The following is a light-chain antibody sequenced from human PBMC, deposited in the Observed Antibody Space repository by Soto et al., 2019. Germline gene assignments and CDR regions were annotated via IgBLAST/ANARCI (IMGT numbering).Light chain of an antibody. CDR1: SSDVGGYNF. CDR2: ELN. V-gene: IGLV2-8*01. Sequence: QSVLTQPPSASGSPGQSVTISCTGTSSDVGGYNFVSWYQQHPGKAPKLMIYELNKRPSGVPDRFSGSKSGNTASLTVSGLQTEDEADYYCSSYAGSNSYVFGTGTKVTVL. CDR3: SSYAGSNSYV. J-gene: IGLJ1*01.